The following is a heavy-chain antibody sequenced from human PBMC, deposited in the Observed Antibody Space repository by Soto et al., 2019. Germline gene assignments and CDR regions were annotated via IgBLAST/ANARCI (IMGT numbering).Heavy chain of an antibody. CDR1: GFTFSNAW. CDR3: TTGDDYVFNDY. V-gene: IGHV3-15*01. Sequence: EVQLVESGGGLVKPGGSLRLSCAASGFTFSNAWLSWVRQAPGKGLEWVGRIKSKTDGGTTDYAAPVKGRFTISRDDSKNTLYLQMNSLKTEDTAVYYCTTGDDYVFNDYWGQGTLVTVSS. D-gene: IGHD4-17*01. CDR2: IKSKTDGGTT. J-gene: IGHJ4*02.